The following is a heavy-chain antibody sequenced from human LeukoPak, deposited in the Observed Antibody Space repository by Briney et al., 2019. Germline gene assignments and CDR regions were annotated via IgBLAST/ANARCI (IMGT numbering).Heavy chain of an antibody. D-gene: IGHD3-10*01. Sequence: VASVKASCKASGYTFTSYDINWVRQATGQGREWMGWMNPNSGNTGYAQKFQGRVTMTRNTSISTAYMELSSLRSEDTAVYYCARGDYYGSGSYNWFDPWGQGTLVTVSS. CDR3: ARGDYYGSGSYNWFDP. J-gene: IGHJ5*02. CDR2: MNPNSGNT. CDR1: GYTFTSYD. V-gene: IGHV1-8*01.